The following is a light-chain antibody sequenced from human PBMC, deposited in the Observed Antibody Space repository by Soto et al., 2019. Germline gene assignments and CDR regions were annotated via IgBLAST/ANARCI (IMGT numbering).Light chain of an antibody. CDR3: QQYNNWPAIT. Sequence: EIVLTQSPGTLSLSPGERSALSCRASQSIMNNLAWYQQKPGQAPRLLIYGASTRATGIPARFSGSGSGTEFTLTISSLQSEDFAVYYCQQYNNWPAITFGQGTRLEIK. CDR2: GAS. J-gene: IGKJ5*01. CDR1: QSIMNN. V-gene: IGKV3D-15*01.